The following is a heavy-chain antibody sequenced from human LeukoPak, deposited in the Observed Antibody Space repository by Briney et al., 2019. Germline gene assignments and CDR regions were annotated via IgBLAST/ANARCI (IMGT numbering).Heavy chain of an antibody. V-gene: IGHV3-23*01. D-gene: IGHD4-17*01. CDR2: ISGSGGST. CDR3: AKEDTLTTVYFDY. CDR1: GFTFSSYA. Sequence: GGSPRLSCAASGFTFSSYAMSWVRQAPGKGLEWVSAISGSGGSTYYADSVKGRFTISRDNSKNTLYLLMNSLRAEDTAVYYCAKEDTLTTVYFDYWGQGTPVTVSS. J-gene: IGHJ4*02.